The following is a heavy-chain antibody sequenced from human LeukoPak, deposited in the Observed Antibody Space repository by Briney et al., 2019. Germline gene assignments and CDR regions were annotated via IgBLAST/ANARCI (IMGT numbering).Heavy chain of an antibody. CDR3: AKHQVRSHDY. CDR2: ISGSGGST. V-gene: IGHV3-23*01. J-gene: IGHJ4*02. CDR1: GFTFSSYA. Sequence: GGSLRLSCAASGFTFSSYAMSWVRQAPGKGLEWVSAISGSGGSTYYADSVKGRFTISRDGSKNTLYLQMSSLRAEDTAVYYCAKHQVRSHDYWGQGTLVTVSS.